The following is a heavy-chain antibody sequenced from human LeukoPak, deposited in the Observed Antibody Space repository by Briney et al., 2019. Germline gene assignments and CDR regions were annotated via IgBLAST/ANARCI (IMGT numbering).Heavy chain of an antibody. V-gene: IGHV4-4*07. CDR2: FGGVGGT. Sequence: PSETLSLTCSVSGASINSYFWTWIRQSAGKGLEWIGRFGGVGGTISNPSLKSRLTMSVDTSKNQLSLKLNSVTAADTAVYYCARKDGDYWGQGTLVTVSS. J-gene: IGHJ4*02. CDR3: ARKDGDY. CDR1: GASINSYF.